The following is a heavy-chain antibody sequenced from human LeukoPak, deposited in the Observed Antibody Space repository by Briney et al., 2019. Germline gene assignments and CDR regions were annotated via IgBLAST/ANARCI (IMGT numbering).Heavy chain of an antibody. J-gene: IGHJ4*02. CDR1: GGPLSTYT. D-gene: IGHD3-10*01. V-gene: IGHV4-59*01. CDR3: ARDTSVGSGMQY. CDR2: IYHGGTT. Sequence: SETLSLTCSVSGGPLSTYTWSWVRQSPGKGLEWIGYIYHGGTTNYSPSLKSRATISAHTARDQFSLRLRSVTAADTAIYYCARDTSVGSGMQYWGQGTLVSVSS.